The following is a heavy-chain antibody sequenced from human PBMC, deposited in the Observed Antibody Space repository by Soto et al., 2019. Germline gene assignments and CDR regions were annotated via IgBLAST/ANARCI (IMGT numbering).Heavy chain of an antibody. CDR1: GLTFSSYS. CDR2: ISSSSSYI. J-gene: IGHJ6*02. Sequence: PGGSLRLSCAASGLTFSSYSMNWVRQAPGKGLEWVSSISSSSSYIYYADSVKGRFTISRDNAKNSLYLQMNSLRAEDTAVYYCARDSRRGGSYWELYYYYGMDVWGQGTTVTVSS. CDR3: ARDSRRGGSYWELYYYYGMDV. V-gene: IGHV3-21*01. D-gene: IGHD1-26*01.